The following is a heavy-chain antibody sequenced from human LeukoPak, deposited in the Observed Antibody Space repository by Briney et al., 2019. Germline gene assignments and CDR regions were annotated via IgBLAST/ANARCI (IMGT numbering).Heavy chain of an antibody. Sequence: ASVKVSCKASGYTFTGYYMHWVRQAPGQGLEWMGWINPNSGGTNYAQKFQGRVTMTRDTSISTAHMELSRLRSDDTAVYYCARGPRIAVALGDYWGQGTLVTVSS. J-gene: IGHJ4*02. CDR2: INPNSGGT. D-gene: IGHD6-19*01. CDR1: GYTFTGYY. V-gene: IGHV1-2*02. CDR3: ARGPRIAVALGDY.